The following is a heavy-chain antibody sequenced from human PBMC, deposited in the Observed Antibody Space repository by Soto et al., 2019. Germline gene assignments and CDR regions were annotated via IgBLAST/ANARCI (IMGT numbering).Heavy chain of an antibody. Sequence: QVQLQQWGAGPLKPSETLSLTCAVYGGSFSGYYWIWILQPPGKGLEWIGEITHSGSTNYNPSLKSRVTRLVDTSKTQFSLKLTSVTAADTAVYYCARAGFGPGFSSMDVGGKGTTVTVSS. D-gene: IGHD3-10*01. CDR1: GGSFSGYY. CDR2: ITHSGST. J-gene: IGHJ6*03. V-gene: IGHV4-34*01. CDR3: ARAGFGPGFSSMDV.